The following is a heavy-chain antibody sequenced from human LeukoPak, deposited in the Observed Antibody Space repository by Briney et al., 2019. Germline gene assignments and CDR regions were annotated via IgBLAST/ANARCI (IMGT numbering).Heavy chain of an antibody. CDR3: ASILLRLLDY. CDR2: IYYSGST. D-gene: IGHD4-17*01. Sequence: SETLSLTCTVSGGSISSSSYYWGWIRQPPGKGLEWIGSIYYSGSTYYNPSLKSRVTISVDTSKNQFSLKLSSVTAADTAVYYCASILLRLLDYWGQGTLVTVSS. V-gene: IGHV4-39*01. J-gene: IGHJ4*02. CDR1: GGSISSSSYY.